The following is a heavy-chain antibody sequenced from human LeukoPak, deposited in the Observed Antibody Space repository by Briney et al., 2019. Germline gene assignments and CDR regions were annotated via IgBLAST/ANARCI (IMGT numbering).Heavy chain of an antibody. CDR1: GGSVSSGSYY. J-gene: IGHJ4*02. CDR3: ARDMGAPDYGSYSVDY. Sequence: SETLSLTCTVSGGSVSSGSYYWNWIRQPPGRGLEWIAYIHYSGSAAYNPSLKSRVTISRDMSTNQFSLKMTSMTAADTAVYFCARDMGAPDYGSYSVDYWGQGTLVTVSS. V-gene: IGHV4-61*01. D-gene: IGHD4-23*01. CDR2: IHYSGSA.